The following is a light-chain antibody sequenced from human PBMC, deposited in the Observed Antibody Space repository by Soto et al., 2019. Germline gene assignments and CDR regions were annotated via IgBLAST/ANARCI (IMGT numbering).Light chain of an antibody. V-gene: IGKV2-30*01. Sequence: DVVMTQSPLSLPVTLGQSASISCRSTQSLIYSNGNTYLNWFHQRPGQSPRRLIYKVSNRDSGVPDRFSGRGSGTDFTLQISRVEAEDVGFYFCMQGTHWPPTFGGGTRVEI. CDR2: KVS. J-gene: IGKJ4*01. CDR1: QSLIYSNGNTY. CDR3: MQGTHWPPT.